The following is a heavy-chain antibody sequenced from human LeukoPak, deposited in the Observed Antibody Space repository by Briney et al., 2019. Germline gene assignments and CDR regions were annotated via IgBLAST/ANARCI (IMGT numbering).Heavy chain of an antibody. J-gene: IGHJ4*02. D-gene: IGHD6-13*01. Sequence: PSETLSLTCTVSGGSISSSNSYWVWIRQHPGKGMKWLGSIYYSGATYYNPSLESRVTMSVDTSKNQFSLKLSSVTAADTAVYHCARLLPGSSRYFFDYWGQGTLVTVSS. CDR3: ARLLPGSSRYFFDY. CDR1: GGSISSSNSY. V-gene: IGHV4-39*01. CDR2: IYYSGAT.